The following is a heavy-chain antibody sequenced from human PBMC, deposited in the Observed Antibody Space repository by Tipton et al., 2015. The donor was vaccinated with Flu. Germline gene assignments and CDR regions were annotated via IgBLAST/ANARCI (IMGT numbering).Heavy chain of an antibody. Sequence: TLSLTCTVSGGSLSSYYWSWIRQPAGKGLEWIGRIYTSGGTKFNPSLRGRLTMSVDASKKEFSLKLSSMTAADTAVYYCGRGSGSGTFMIFDFWGQGTLVTVSS. V-gene: IGHV4-4*07. CDR3: GRGSGSGTFMIFDF. CDR1: GGSLSSYY. CDR2: IYTSGGT. D-gene: IGHD3-10*01. J-gene: IGHJ4*02.